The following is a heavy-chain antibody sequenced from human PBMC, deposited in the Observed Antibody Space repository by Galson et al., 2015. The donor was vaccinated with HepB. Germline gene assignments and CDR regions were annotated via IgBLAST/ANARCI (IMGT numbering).Heavy chain of an antibody. D-gene: IGHD3-10*01. Sequence: LEWVAVISYDGSNKYYADSVRGRFTISRDNSKNTLYLQMNSLRGEDTAVYYCARASMVRGVITSYYYYYGMDVWGQGTTVTVSS. CDR3: ARASMVRGVITSYYYYYGMDV. CDR2: ISYDGSNK. J-gene: IGHJ6*02. V-gene: IGHV3-30*04.